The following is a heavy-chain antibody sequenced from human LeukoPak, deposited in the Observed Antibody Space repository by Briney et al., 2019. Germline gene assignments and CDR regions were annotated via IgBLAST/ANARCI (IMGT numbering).Heavy chain of an antibody. D-gene: IGHD3-22*01. CDR1: GYTFTSYD. CDR3: ARLLSYYDSSGYYYYYYGMDV. V-gene: IGHV1-8*01. CDR2: MNPYSGNT. J-gene: IGHJ6*02. Sequence: ASVKVSCKASGYTFTSYDINWVRQATGQGLEWMGWMNPYSGNTGYAQKFQGRVTMTRNTSISTAYMELSSLRSEDTAVYYCARLLSYYDSSGYYYYYYGMDVWGQGTTVTVSS.